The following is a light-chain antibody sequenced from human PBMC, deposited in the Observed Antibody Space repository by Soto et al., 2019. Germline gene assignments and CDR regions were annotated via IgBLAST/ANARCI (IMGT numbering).Light chain of an antibody. J-gene: IGKJ1*01. V-gene: IGKV1-27*01. CDR3: QKYNSAPWT. CDR2: AAS. Sequence: DIQMTESPSSLSGSVGDRVTITCRASQGISNYLAWYQQKPGKVPKLLIYAASTLQSGVPSRFSGSGSGTDFTLTISSLQPEDVATYYCQKYNSAPWTFGQGTRWISN. CDR1: QGISNY.